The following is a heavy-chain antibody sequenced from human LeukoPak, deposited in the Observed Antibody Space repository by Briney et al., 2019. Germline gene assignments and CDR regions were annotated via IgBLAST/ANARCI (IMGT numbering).Heavy chain of an antibody. J-gene: IGHJ6*02. D-gene: IGHD6-13*01. CDR2: ISWNSGSI. CDR1: GFTFDDYA. CDR3: VAAAGNDYYYYGMDV. Sequence: PGRSLRLSCAASGFTFDDYAMHWVRQAPGKGLEWVSGISWNSGSIGYADSVKGRFTISRDNAKNSLYLQMNSLRAEDTALHYCVAAAGNDYYYYGMDVWGQGTTVTASS. V-gene: IGHV3-9*01.